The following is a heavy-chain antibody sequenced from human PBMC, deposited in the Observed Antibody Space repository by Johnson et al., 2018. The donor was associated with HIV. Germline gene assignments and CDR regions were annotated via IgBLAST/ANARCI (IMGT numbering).Heavy chain of an antibody. CDR1: GFSFDDYG. V-gene: IGHV3-20*04. CDR2: ITWNGGNV. D-gene: IGHD3-22*01. CDR3: ARGVRDSSGYPFAFDI. Sequence: MMLVESGGGVVRPGGSLRLSCAASGFSFDDYGMSWVRQAPGKGLVWVSGITWNGGNVGYVNSVKGRFIISRDNANNSLYIQMNSLRVEDTALYYCARGVRDSSGYPFAFDIWGQGTMVSVSS. J-gene: IGHJ3*02.